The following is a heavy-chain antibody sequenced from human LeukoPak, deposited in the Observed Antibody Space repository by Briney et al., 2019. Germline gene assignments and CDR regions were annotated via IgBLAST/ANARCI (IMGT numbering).Heavy chain of an antibody. D-gene: IGHD6-6*01. CDR3: ARERVIASLRPYYFDY. CDR1: GFTFSDYY. J-gene: IGHJ4*02. CDR2: ISSSGSTI. Sequence: GGSLRLSCAASGFTFSDYYMSWIRQAPGKGLEWISYISSSGSTIYYADSVKGRFTISRDNARNSLYLQMNSLRAEDTAVYYCARERVIASLRPYYFDYWGQGTLVTVSS. V-gene: IGHV3-11*01.